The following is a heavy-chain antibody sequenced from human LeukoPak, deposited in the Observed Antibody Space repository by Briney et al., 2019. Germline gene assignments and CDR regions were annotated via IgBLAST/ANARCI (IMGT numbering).Heavy chain of an antibody. Sequence: GGSLRLSCAASGFTFSSYAMSWVRQAPGKGLEWVSAISGSGGSTYYADSVKGRFTISRDNSKNTLYLQMNSLRAEDTAVYYCARVITIFGVRHYYYMDVCGKGTTVTVSS. J-gene: IGHJ6*03. D-gene: IGHD3-3*01. CDR2: ISGSGGST. CDR3: ARVITIFGVRHYYYMDV. CDR1: GFTFSSYA. V-gene: IGHV3-23*01.